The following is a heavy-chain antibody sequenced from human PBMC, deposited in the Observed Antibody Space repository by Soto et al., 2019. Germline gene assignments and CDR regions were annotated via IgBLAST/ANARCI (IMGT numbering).Heavy chain of an antibody. CDR3: AVITMVRGVIRSFDY. CDR2: IYHSGST. J-gene: IGHJ4*02. CDR1: GGFISSGGYS. D-gene: IGHD3-10*01. Sequence: RSLTCAVSGGFISSGGYSWSWIRQPPGKGLEWIGYIYHSGSTYYNPSLKSRVTISVDRSKNQFSLKLSSVTAADTAVYYCAVITMVRGVIRSFDYWGQGTLVTVSS. V-gene: IGHV4-30-2*01.